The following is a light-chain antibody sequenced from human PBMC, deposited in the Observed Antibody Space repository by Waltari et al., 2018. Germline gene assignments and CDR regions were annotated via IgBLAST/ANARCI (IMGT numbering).Light chain of an antibody. V-gene: IGKV3-20*01. Sequence: EIVLTQSPGTLSLSPGERATLSCRDSQSVSSSYLAWYQQKPGQAPRVLIHGASNRATGIPDRFSGSGSGTDFTLTISRLEPEDFAVYYGQQYGSSPWTFGQGTKVEIK. CDR3: QQYGSSPWT. J-gene: IGKJ1*01. CDR2: GAS. CDR1: QSVSSSY.